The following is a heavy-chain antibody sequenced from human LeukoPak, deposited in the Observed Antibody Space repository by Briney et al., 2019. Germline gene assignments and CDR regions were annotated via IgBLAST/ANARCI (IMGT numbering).Heavy chain of an antibody. J-gene: IGHJ6*03. CDR1: GYTFTGYY. CDR3: ARRRDQYYYMDV. CDR2: INPKSGGT. Sequence: ASVKVSCKASGYTFTGYYIHWVRQAPGQGLEWMGWINPKSGGTNYAQKFQGRVTMTRDTSISTAYMELSRLRSDDTAVYYCARRRDQYYYMDVWGKGTTVSISS. V-gene: IGHV1-2*02.